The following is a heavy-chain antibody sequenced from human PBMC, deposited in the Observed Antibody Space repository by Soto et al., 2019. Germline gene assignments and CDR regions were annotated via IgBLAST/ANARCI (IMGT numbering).Heavy chain of an antibody. V-gene: IGHV1-69*13. CDR1: GGTFSSYA. CDR2: IIPIFGTA. CDR3: ARDSATVTKFNY. D-gene: IGHD4-17*01. J-gene: IGHJ4*02. Sequence: SVKVSCKASGGTFSSYAISWVRQAPGQGLEWMGGIIPIFGTANYAQKFQGRVTITADESTSTAYMELSSLTSEDTAVYYCARDSATVTKFNYWGQGTLVTVSS.